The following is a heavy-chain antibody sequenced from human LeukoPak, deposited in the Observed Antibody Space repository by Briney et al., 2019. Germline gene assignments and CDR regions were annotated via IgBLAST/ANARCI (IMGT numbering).Heavy chain of an antibody. CDR3: ARDTGSGYDILTGYPPAGY. V-gene: IGHV3-23*01. Sequence: GGSLRLSCAVSGITLSNYGMSWVHQAPGKGLEWVAGISGSGGRTNYADSVKGRFTISRDNPKNTLYLQMSSLRAEDTAVYYCARDTGSGYDILTGYPPAGYWGQGNLVTVS. D-gene: IGHD3-9*01. CDR2: ISGSGGRT. J-gene: IGHJ4*02. CDR1: GITLSNYG.